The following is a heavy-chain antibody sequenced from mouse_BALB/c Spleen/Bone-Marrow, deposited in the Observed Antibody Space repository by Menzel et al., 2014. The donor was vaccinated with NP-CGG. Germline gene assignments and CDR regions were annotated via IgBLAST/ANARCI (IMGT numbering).Heavy chain of an antibody. J-gene: IGHJ3*01. V-gene: IGHV1-74*01. D-gene: IGHD3-1*01. CDR1: GYSFTTYW. CDR2: IHPSDSET. CDR3: AITARATLAWFAY. Sequence: QVQLQQSGTEVVRPGASVKLSCKASGYSFTTYWMNWVKQRPGQGLEWIGMIHPSDSETRLNQKFKGKATLTVDKSSSTAYMQLKSLTSEDSAVYYCAITARATLAWFAYWGQGTLVTVSA.